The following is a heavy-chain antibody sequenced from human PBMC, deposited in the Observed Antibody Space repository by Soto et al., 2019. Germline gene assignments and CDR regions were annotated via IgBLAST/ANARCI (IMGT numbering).Heavy chain of an antibody. CDR3: AKDWGRYLYYYRSGCPSESHHFDF. CDR1: GFTFSSYA. D-gene: IGHD3-10*01. J-gene: IGHJ4*02. CDR2: ISGSAGTT. V-gene: IGHV3-23*01. Sequence: AGSVRLSCASSGFTFSSYAMSWVRQAPGKGLEWVSSISGSAGTTYYAYSVEGRFTISRDNSNTLYLQMNSLRAEDTAVYYCAKDWGRYLYYYRSGCPSESHHFDFWGQGTRVTVSS.